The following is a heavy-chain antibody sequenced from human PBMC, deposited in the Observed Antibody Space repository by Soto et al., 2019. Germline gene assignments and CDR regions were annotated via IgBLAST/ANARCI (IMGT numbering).Heavy chain of an antibody. CDR2: IKQDGSEK. CDR3: ARDTSNPDRYYDVWSGYQAGMDV. J-gene: IGHJ6*02. D-gene: IGHD3-3*01. V-gene: IGHV3-7*01. Sequence: QHGGARRLSCAASGFTASGYWMSWVRQAPGKGLGRVANIKQDGSEKYYVDSVKGRFTISRDNAKNSLYLQMNSLRAEDTAVYYCARDTSNPDRYYDVWSGYQAGMDVCGQGTTVTVSS. CDR1: GFTASGYW.